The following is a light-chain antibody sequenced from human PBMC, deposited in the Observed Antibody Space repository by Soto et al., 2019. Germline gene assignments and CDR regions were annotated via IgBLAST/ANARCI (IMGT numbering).Light chain of an antibody. V-gene: IGLV2-14*01. CDR3: SSYTSNSTYV. CDR1: SSDVGGYNY. Sequence: QSALTQPASVSGSPGQSITISCTGTSSDVGGYNYVCWYQQHPGKAPKLMIYDVSDRPSGVSNRFSGSKSGNTASLTISGFQAEDEADYYCSSYTSNSTYVFGTGTKLTVL. CDR2: DVS. J-gene: IGLJ1*01.